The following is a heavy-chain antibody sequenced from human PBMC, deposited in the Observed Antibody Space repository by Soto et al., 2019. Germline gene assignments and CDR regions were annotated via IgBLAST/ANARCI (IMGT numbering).Heavy chain of an antibody. V-gene: IGHV3-30*19. CDR1: GFTFRSYG. D-gene: IGHD3-3*01. Sequence: QVKLVESGGGVVQPGRSRRLSCVTSGFTFRSYGMHWVRQSPGKGLERVAVIKSDGTTADYIESVKGRFVISRDNSKKTVYLQMNNLRPEDTGVDYCATPRSSLEGPPFDPWGQGTLVTVSS. J-gene: IGHJ5*02. CDR2: IKSDGTTA. CDR3: ATPRSSLEGPPFDP.